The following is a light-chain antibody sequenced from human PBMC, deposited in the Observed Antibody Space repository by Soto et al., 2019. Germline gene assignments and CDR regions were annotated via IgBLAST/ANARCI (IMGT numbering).Light chain of an antibody. J-gene: IGKJ1*01. CDR1: QGIRND. CDR2: AAS. CDR3: LQDYNYPRT. Sequence: AIQMTQSPSSLSASVGDRVTITCRASQGIRNDLGWYQQKPGKAPQLLIYAASSLHSGVPSRFSGSGSGTDFTLTISSLQPEDFATYYCLQDYNYPRTFGQGTKVEIK. V-gene: IGKV1-6*01.